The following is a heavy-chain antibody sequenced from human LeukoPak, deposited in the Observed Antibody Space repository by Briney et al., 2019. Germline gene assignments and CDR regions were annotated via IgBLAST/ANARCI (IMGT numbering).Heavy chain of an antibody. D-gene: IGHD2-2*01. CDR1: GGSISSGDYY. CDR3: AREGHCSSTSCYSGWFDP. Sequence: SQTLSLTCTVSGGSISSGDYYWRWIRQPPGKGLEWIGYIYYSGSTYYNPSLKSRVTKSVDTSKNQFSLKLSSVTAADTAVYYCAREGHCSSTSCYSGWFDPWGQGTLVTVSS. CDR2: IYYSGST. J-gene: IGHJ5*02. V-gene: IGHV4-30-4*08.